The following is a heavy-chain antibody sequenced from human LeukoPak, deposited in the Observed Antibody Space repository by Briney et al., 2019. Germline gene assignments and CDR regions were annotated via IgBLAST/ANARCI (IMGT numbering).Heavy chain of an antibody. CDR3: ARSLGVRGYYYYGMDV. J-gene: IGHJ6*02. CDR1: GGSISSYY. D-gene: IGHD3-10*01. Sequence: PSETLSLTCTVSGGSISSYYWSWIRQPPGKGLEWVGRIYYSGSTNYNPSLKSRVTISVDTSKNQFSLKLSSVTAADTAVYYCARSLGVRGYYYYGMDVWGQGTTVTVSS. V-gene: IGHV4-59*08. CDR2: IYYSGST.